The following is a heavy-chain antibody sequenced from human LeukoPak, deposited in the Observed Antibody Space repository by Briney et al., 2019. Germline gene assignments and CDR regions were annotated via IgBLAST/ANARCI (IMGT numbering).Heavy chain of an antibody. CDR3: AKDRYSYAFEYSDS. CDR1: GFTFSSYG. Sequence: GGSLRLSCAAPGFTFSSYGMHWFRKAPARGLAWVEVISNDGSKKYYADSVKGRFTIPRDNSKNTLSLQVSSLRAEDTAVYYCAKDRYSYAFEYSDSWGQGTLVTVSS. V-gene: IGHV3-30*18. CDR2: ISNDGSKK. D-gene: IGHD5-18*01. J-gene: IGHJ4*02.